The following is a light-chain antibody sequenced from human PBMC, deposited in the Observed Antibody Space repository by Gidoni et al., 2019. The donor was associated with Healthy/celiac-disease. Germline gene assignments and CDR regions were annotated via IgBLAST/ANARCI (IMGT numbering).Light chain of an antibody. CDR3: QQRSNWLT. V-gene: IGKV3-11*01. CDR1: QSVSSY. CDR2: DAS. Sequence: EIVLTPSPATLSLSPGERATPSCTASQSVSSYLAWYQQKPSEAPRLLIYDASNRATGITARFSGSGSGTDFTLTISSLEPEDVAVYYCQQRSNWLTFGGGTKVEIK. J-gene: IGKJ4*02.